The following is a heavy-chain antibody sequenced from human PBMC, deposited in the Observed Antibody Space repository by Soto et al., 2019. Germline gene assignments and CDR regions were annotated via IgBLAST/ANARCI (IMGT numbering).Heavy chain of an antibody. CDR1: GFSLSNARMG. V-gene: IGHV2-26*01. CDR3: ARLGEVGATWEGWFDP. J-gene: IGHJ5*02. CDR2: IFSNDEK. Sequence: QVTLKESGPVLVKPTETLTLTCTVSGFSLSNARMGVSWIRQPPGKALEWLGHIFSNDEKSYSTSLKSRLTISEDTSKCQVLLTMTNMDPVDTATYDCARLGEVGATWEGWFDPWGQGTLVTVSS. D-gene: IGHD1-26*01.